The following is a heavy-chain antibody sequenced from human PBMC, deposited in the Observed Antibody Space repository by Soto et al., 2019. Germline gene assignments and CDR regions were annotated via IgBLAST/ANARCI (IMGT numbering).Heavy chain of an antibody. J-gene: IGHJ6*04. D-gene: IGHD3-16*01. CDR3: ARDRRGGEAARGNYYCCGMDV. Sequence: PGGSLRLSCAASGFTFSSYAMHWVRQAPGKGLEWVAVISYDGSNKYYADSVKGRFTISRDNSKNTLYLQMNSLRAEDTAVYYCARDRRGGEAARGNYYCCGMDVWGKGTKVTVAS. V-gene: IGHV3-30-3*01. CDR2: ISYDGSNK. CDR1: GFTFSSYA.